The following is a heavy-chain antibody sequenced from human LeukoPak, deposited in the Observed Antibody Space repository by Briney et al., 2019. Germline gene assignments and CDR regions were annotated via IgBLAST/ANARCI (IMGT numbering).Heavy chain of an antibody. V-gene: IGHV4-59*08. CDR2: IYYSGST. CDR3: ARVLMVVAATDAFGI. J-gene: IGHJ3*02. D-gene: IGHD2-15*01. Sequence: SETLSLTCTVSGGSISSYYWSWIRQPPGKGLEWIGYIYYSGSTNYNPSLKSRVTISVDTSKNQFSLKLGSVTAADTAVYYCARVLMVVAATDAFGIWGQGTTVTVSS. CDR1: GGSISSYY.